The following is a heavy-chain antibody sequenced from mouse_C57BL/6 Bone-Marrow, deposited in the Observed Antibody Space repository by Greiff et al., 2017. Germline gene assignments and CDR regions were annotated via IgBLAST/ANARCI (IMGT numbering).Heavy chain of an antibody. CDR1: GFTFSSYG. J-gene: IGHJ4*01. V-gene: IGHV5-6*01. D-gene: IGHD1-1*01. CDR2: ISSGGSYT. Sequence: EVKLVESGGDLVMPGGCLKLSCAASGFTFSSYGMSWVRQTPDKRLEWVATISSGGSYTYYPDSVKGRFTISRDNAKNTLYLQMSSLKSEDTAMYYCARHEYYGSSPYYAMDYWGQGTSVTVSS. CDR3: ARHEYYGSSPYYAMDY.